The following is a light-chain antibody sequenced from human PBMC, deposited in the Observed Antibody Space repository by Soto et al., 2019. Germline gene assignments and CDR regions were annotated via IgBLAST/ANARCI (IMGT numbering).Light chain of an antibody. CDR1: QSISSW. CDR2: KAS. J-gene: IGKJ1*01. V-gene: IGKV1-5*03. CDR3: QQYHSYSRT. Sequence: DIQMTQSPSTLSASVGDRVTITCRASQSISSWLAWYQQKPGKAPKLLIYKASSLESGVPSRFSGSGSGTEFTLTISSLQPDDFATYYCQQYHSYSRTFGKGTKVEI.